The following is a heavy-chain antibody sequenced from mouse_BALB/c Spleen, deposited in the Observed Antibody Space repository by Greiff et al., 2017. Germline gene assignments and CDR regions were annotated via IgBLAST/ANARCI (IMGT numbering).Heavy chain of an antibody. CDR3: ARYDPLDY. D-gene: IGHD2-3*01. V-gene: IGHV5-6-5*01. CDR2: ISSGGST. J-gene: IGHJ4*01. Sequence: DVHLVESGGGLVKPGGSLKLSCAASGFTFSSYAMSWVRQTPEKRLEWVASISSGGSTYYPDSVKGRFTISRDNARNILYLQMSSLRSEDTAMYYCARYDPLDYWGQGTSVTVSS. CDR1: GFTFSSYA.